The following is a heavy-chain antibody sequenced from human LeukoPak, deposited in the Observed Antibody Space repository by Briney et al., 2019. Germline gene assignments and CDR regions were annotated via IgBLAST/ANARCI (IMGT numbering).Heavy chain of an antibody. Sequence: SGPTLIHPSHPLTLTCTFSGFSLRTSGVGEAWIRQPPGKALEWLTLIYWDDDKLYSPSLKSRLTITKDTSKNQVVLTMTNMDPVDTATYYCARPRSGYYFDYWGQGTLVTVSS. D-gene: IGHD3-10*01. V-gene: IGHV2-5*02. CDR1: GFSLRTSGVG. CDR3: ARPRSGYYFDY. J-gene: IGHJ4*02. CDR2: IYWDDDK.